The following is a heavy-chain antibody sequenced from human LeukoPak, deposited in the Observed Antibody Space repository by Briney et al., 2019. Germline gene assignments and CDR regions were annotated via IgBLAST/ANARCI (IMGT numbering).Heavy chain of an antibody. CDR2: IIPLFGTP. V-gene: IGHV1-69*05. CDR3: ARGRTTETTWGYFDY. CDR1: GGSFNDYA. Sequence: ASVKVSCKASGGSFNDYAFSWVRQAPGQGLEWMGGIIPLFGTPIYAQQFQGRFTITTDESTSTAYMELSSLTSEDTAVYYCARGRTTETTWGYFDYWGQGTLVTVSS. D-gene: IGHD4-11*01. J-gene: IGHJ4*02.